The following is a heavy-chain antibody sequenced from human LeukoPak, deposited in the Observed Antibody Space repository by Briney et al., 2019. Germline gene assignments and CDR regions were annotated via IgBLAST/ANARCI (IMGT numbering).Heavy chain of an antibody. V-gene: IGHV3-74*01. CDR2: ISIDGSIT. CDR3: ARETAVAGTYYSDY. Sequence: GGSLRLSCAASGFTFSSYWMSWVRQAPGKGLVWVSRISIDGSITTYADSVKGRFTTSRDNAKNTLYLQMNSLRAEDTAVYYCARETAVAGTYYSDYWGQGTLVTVSS. J-gene: IGHJ4*02. CDR1: GFTFSSYW. D-gene: IGHD6-19*01.